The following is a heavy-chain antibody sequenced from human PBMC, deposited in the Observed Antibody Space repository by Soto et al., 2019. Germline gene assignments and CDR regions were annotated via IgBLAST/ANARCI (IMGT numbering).Heavy chain of an antibody. CDR2: TYYRSKWYN. CDR3: ARQRDYDILTGSPNWFDP. CDR1: GDSVSSNSAA. V-gene: IGHV6-1*01. J-gene: IGHJ5*02. Sequence: SQTLSLTCAISGDSVSSNSAAWNWIRQSPSRGLEWLGRTYYRSKWYNDYAVSVKSRITINPDTSKNQFSLQLNSVTPEDTAVYYCARQRDYDILTGSPNWFDPWGQGTLVT. D-gene: IGHD3-9*01.